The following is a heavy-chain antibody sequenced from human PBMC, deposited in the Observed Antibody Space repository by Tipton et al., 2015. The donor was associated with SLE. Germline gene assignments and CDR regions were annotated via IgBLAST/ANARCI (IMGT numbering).Heavy chain of an antibody. CDR1: GYSFTTYW. J-gene: IGHJ4*02. CDR3: ARRGWFGELDRYFFDY. CDR2: IYPGDSDT. V-gene: IGHV5-51*01. D-gene: IGHD3-10*01. Sequence: QLVQSGPEVKKPGESLKISCKGSGYSFTTYWIGWVRQMPGKGLEWMGIIYPGDSDTTYSPSFQGQVTISADNSINTAYLQWSSLKASDTAMYYCARRGWFGELDRYFFDYWGQGTLVTVSS.